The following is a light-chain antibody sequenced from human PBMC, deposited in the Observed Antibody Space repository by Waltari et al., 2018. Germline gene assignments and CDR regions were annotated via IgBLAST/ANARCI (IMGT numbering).Light chain of an antibody. J-gene: IGKJ1*01. CDR3: QQLDTYPRT. Sequence: IQFTQSPSTLSASVGDRVTITCRASQGISNFLAWYQQKPGKAPEVLIFAASTLRTGVPSRFSGRGSGTDFTLTISNLQPEDFATYFCQQLDTYPRTFGQGTKVEIK. V-gene: IGKV1-9*01. CDR1: QGISNF. CDR2: AAS.